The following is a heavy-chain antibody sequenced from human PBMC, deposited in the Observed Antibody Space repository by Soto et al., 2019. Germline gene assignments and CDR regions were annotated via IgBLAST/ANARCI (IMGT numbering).Heavy chain of an antibody. CDR3: ARVGSPGYCSGGYCPPPDY. J-gene: IGHJ4*02. D-gene: IGHD2-15*01. V-gene: IGHV3-21*05. CDR1: GFTFSSYS. CDR2: INSESTGV. Sequence: GGSLRLSCAASGFTFSSYSMKCFLHSPVNGREWIAHINSESTGVYYAASVKGRFTISRDNAKNSLYLQMNSLRAEDTAVYYCARVGSPGYCSGGYCPPPDYWGQGTLVTVSS.